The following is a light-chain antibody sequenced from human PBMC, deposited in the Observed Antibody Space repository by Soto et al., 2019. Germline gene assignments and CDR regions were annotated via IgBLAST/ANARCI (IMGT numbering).Light chain of an antibody. V-gene: IGKV1-5*01. Sequence: DIQVTQSPSTLSASVGDGVTITCRASQSIIRWLAWYQQKPGKAPRLLIYDASNLESGVPSRFSGSGSGTEFTLTISSLQPDDFATYYCQQYNAYSVTFGGGTRVEI. CDR2: DAS. CDR3: QQYNAYSVT. J-gene: IGKJ4*01. CDR1: QSIIRW.